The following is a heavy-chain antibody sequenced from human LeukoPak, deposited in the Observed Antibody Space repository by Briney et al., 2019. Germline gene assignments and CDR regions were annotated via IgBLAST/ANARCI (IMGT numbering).Heavy chain of an antibody. V-gene: IGHV4-59*01. J-gene: IGHJ3*02. Sequence: SETLSLTCTVSGGSISSYYWSWIRQPPGKGLEWIGYIYYSGSTNYNPSLKSRVTISVDTSKNQFSLKLSSVTAADTAVYYCARSVSSGYYYVNAFDIWGQGTMVTVSP. CDR3: ARSVSSGYYYVNAFDI. CDR2: IYYSGST. CDR1: GGSISSYY. D-gene: IGHD3-22*01.